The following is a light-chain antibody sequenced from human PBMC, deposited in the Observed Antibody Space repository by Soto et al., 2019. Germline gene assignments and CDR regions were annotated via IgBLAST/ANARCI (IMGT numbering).Light chain of an antibody. CDR1: SSNIGSNT. CDR2: NNN. Sequence: QSVLTQPPSASGTPGQRVTISCSGSSSNIGSNTVNWYQQLPGTPPKLLIYNNNQRPSGFPDRFSGSKFGTSASLAISVLQSEDEADYYCAAWDDSLNGVVFGGGTKLTVL. CDR3: AAWDDSLNGVV. V-gene: IGLV1-44*01. J-gene: IGLJ2*01.